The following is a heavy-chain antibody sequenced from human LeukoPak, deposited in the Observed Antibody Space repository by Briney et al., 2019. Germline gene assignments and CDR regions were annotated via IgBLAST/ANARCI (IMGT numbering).Heavy chain of an antibody. J-gene: IGHJ6*03. Sequence: GGSLRLSCAASGFTFSSYSMNWVRQAPGKGLEWVSSISSSSSYIYYADSVKGRFTISRDNAKNSLYLQMNSLRAEDTAVYYCARDRPIVVVPAAIRYYYYYMDVWGKGTMVTVSS. V-gene: IGHV3-21*01. CDR3: ARDRPIVVVPAAIRYYYYYMDV. CDR2: ISSSSSYI. D-gene: IGHD2-2*02. CDR1: GFTFSSYS.